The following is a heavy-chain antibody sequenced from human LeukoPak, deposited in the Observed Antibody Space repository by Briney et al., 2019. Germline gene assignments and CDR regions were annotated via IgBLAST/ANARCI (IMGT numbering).Heavy chain of an antibody. D-gene: IGHD1-26*01. CDR3: AKENPVGSTNYFDY. V-gene: IGHV3-23*01. CDR2: ITGGGDNI. Sequence: GGSLRLSCAASGFTFSSYGMHWVRQAPGKGLEWVSAITGGGDNIYYADSVKGRFTISRDNSKNTLYLQMNTLRVEDRAVYYCAKENPVGSTNYFDYWGQGTLVTVAS. J-gene: IGHJ4*02. CDR1: GFTFSSYG.